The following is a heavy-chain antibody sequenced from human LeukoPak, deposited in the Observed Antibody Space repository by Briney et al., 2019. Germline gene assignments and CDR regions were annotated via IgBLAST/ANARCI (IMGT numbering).Heavy chain of an antibody. J-gene: IGHJ4*02. D-gene: IGHD4-23*01. V-gene: IGHV4-39*01. CDR2: IHYSGST. Sequence: SETLSHTCTVSGGSVTSASHYWAWIRQPPGKGLEWIGSIHYSGSTYYSPSLKSRLTISGDTSKSQFSLKLTFVTAADTAVYYCTRHHDYGDKIDYWGQGTLVTVSS. CDR3: TRHHDYGDKIDY. CDR1: GGSVTSASHY.